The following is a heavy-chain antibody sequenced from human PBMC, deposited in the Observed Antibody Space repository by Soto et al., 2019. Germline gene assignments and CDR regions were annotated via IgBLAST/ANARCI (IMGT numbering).Heavy chain of an antibody. CDR2: ISGHNGNT. V-gene: IGHV1-18*04. J-gene: IGHJ4*02. CDR3: AREDYDYVWGSLRYTFAY. CDR1: GYTFTSYG. Sequence: QVQLVQSGAEVKKPGASVKVSCKASGYTFTSYGINWVRQAPGQGLEWMGWISGHNGNTNYAQKFQGRVTMTTDTSTSTAFMERRSLRSDDTAVYYCAREDYDYVWGSLRYTFAYWGQGTLVTVSS. D-gene: IGHD3-16*02.